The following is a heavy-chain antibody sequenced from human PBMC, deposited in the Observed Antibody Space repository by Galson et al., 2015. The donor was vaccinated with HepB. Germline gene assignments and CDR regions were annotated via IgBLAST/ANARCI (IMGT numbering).Heavy chain of an antibody. CDR1: GGTFSSYA. V-gene: IGHV1-69*13. CDR3: ARNKYSSTLTLYYYYMDV. CDR2: IIPIFGTA. D-gene: IGHD6-13*01. Sequence: SVKVSCKASGGTFSSYAISWVRQAPGQGLEWMGGIIPIFGTANYAQKFQGRVTITADESTSTAYMELSSLRSEDTAVYYCARNKYSSTLTLYYYYMDVWGKGTTVTVSS. J-gene: IGHJ6*03.